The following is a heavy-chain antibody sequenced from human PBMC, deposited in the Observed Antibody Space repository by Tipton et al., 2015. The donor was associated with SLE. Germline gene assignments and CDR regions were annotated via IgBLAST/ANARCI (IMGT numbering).Heavy chain of an antibody. J-gene: IGHJ4*02. CDR3: TRSIAARAYGY. CDR1: GFTFGDYA. CDR2: IRSKAYGGTT. V-gene: IGHV3-49*04. D-gene: IGHD6-6*01. Sequence: RSLRLSCTASGFTFGDYAMSWVRQAPGKGLEWVGFIRSKAYGGTTEYAASVKGRFTISRDDSKSIAYLQMNSLKTEDTAVYYCTRSIAARAYGYWGQGTLVTVSS.